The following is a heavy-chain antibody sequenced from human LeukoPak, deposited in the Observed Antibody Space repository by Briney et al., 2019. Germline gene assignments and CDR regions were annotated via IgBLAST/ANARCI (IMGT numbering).Heavy chain of an antibody. CDR1: GFTFSSYA. D-gene: IGHD6-6*01. Sequence: GGSLRLSCAASGFTFSSYAMSWVRQAPGKGLEWVSAISGSGGSTYYADSVKGRFTISRDNSKNTLYLQMGSLRAEDMAVYYCAREGPAYSSSTQRHDAFDIWGQGTMVTVSS. V-gene: IGHV3-23*01. CDR2: ISGSGGST. J-gene: IGHJ3*02. CDR3: AREGPAYSSSTQRHDAFDI.